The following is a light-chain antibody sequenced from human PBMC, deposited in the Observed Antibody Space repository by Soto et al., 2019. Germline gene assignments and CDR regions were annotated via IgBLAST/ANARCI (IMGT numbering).Light chain of an antibody. CDR1: QSISSY. V-gene: IGKV1-39*01. CDR3: QQGYRTPQT. CDR2: AAS. J-gene: IGKJ1*01. Sequence: DIQMTQSPSSLSASVGDRFIITCRASQSISSYLNWYQQKPCKAPKLLIYAASSLQSGVPSRFSGSGSGTDFTLTISSLEPEDFATYYCQQGYRTPQTFGQGTKVDIK.